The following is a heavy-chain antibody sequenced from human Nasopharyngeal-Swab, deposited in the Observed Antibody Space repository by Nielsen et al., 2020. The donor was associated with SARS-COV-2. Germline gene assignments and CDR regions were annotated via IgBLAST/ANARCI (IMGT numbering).Heavy chain of an antibody. Sequence: SVKVSCKASGGTFSSYAISWVRQAPGQGLEWMGGIIPIFGTANYAQKFQGRVTITADESTSTAYMELSNLRSEDTAVYYCASLGRYCSSTSCSQRYYYYYMDVWGKGTTVTVSS. CDR3: ASLGRYCSSTSCSQRYYYYYMDV. J-gene: IGHJ6*03. V-gene: IGHV1-69*13. CDR2: IIPIFGTA. CDR1: GGTFSSYA. D-gene: IGHD2-2*01.